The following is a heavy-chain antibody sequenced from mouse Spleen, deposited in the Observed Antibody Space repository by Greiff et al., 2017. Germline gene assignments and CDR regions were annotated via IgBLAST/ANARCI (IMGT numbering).Heavy chain of an antibody. CDR3: TRKDYYGSSSAWFAY. CDR2: IDPETGGT. Sequence: LQESGAELVRPGASVTLSCKASGYTFTDYEMHWVKQTPVHGLEWIGAIDPETGGTAYNQKFKGKAILTADKSSSTAYMELRSLTSEDSAVYYCTRKDYYGSSSAWFAYWGQGTLVTVSA. V-gene: IGHV1-15*01. CDR1: GYTFTDYE. D-gene: IGHD1-1*01. J-gene: IGHJ3*01.